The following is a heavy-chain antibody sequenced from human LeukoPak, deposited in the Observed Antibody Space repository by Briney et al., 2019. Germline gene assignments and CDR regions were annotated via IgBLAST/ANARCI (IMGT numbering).Heavy chain of an antibody. CDR3: AREAPNYFDY. J-gene: IGHJ4*02. Sequence: ASVKVSCKASGYTFTGYYMHWVRQAPGQGLEWMGWINPNSGGTNYAQKFQGRVTMARDTSISTAYMELSRLRSGDTAVYYCAREAPNYFDYWGQGTLVTVSS. CDR2: INPNSGGT. CDR1: GYTFTGYY. V-gene: IGHV1-2*02.